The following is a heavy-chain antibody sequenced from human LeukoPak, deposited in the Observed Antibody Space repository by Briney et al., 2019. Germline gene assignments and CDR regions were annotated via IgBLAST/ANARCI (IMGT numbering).Heavy chain of an antibody. Sequence: GGSLRLSCLTSGFTLSTNAMSWVRQAPGKGLEWISGISGSGASTYYADSVKGRFTISRDDSRSTLYLQMNSLRGDDTAVYYCAKDVGKWESLHFFDYWGQGTLVTVSS. D-gene: IGHD1-26*01. CDR2: ISGSGAST. J-gene: IGHJ4*02. CDR3: AKDVGKWESLHFFDY. CDR1: GFTLSTNA. V-gene: IGHV3-23*01.